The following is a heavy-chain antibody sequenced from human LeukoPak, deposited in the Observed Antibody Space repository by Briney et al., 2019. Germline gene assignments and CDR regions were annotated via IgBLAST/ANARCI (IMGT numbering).Heavy chain of an antibody. V-gene: IGHV3-23*01. Sequence: GGSLRLSCAASGFTFISSAMSWVRQAPGKGLEGVSAISNNGGCTYYADSVQGRFTISRDNSKRTLCLQMNSLRAEDTAVYYCAKQLGYCSDGSCYFPYWGQGTLVTVSS. CDR2: ISNNGGCT. CDR1: GFTFISSA. J-gene: IGHJ4*02. CDR3: AKQLGYCSDGSCYFPY. D-gene: IGHD2-15*01.